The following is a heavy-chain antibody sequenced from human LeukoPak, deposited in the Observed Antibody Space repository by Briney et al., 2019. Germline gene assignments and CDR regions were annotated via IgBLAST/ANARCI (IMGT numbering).Heavy chain of an antibody. V-gene: IGHV3-23*01. J-gene: IGHJ4*02. CDR2: ISSSGGST. CDR1: GFTFTSYA. D-gene: IGHD4-23*01. Sequence: VGSLRLSCAASGFTFTSYAMSCVRQAPGKGLEWVSAISSSGGSTYSADSEKGRFTISRDNSKNTLYLQMNSLRAEDTAVYYCAKDSSGGNGGFDYWGQGTLVTVSS. CDR3: AKDSSGGNGGFDY.